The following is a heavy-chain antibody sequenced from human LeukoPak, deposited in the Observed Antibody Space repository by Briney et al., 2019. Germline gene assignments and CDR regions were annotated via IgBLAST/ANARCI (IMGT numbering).Heavy chain of an antibody. D-gene: IGHD4/OR15-4a*01. CDR2: MSGIGGFV. CDR3: ARDDYSDSPTYYNGMDV. Sequence: GGSVRLSCAASGFTFTDYTLNWVRQAPGKGLEWVSSMSGIGGFVHYADSVKGRFTISRDNARSSLFLQMTSLRAEDTAVYFCARDDYSDSPTYYNGMDVWGQGTAVTVSS. J-gene: IGHJ6*02. CDR1: GFTFTDYT. V-gene: IGHV3-21*01.